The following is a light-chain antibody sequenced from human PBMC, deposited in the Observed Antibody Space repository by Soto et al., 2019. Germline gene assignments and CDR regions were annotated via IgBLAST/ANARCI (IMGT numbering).Light chain of an antibody. J-gene: IGLJ3*02. CDR1: RSNVGRHY. Sequence: QSVLTQPPSASGTPGQRVTISCSGSRSNVGRHYVNWYRHVPGTAPKLLVYRNDQRPSGVPDRFSGSKSGTSASLAISGLGAEEEVDYCCAAWEDGLSAWVFGEGTKLTVL. CDR2: RND. V-gene: IGLV1-47*01. CDR3: AAWEDGLSAWV.